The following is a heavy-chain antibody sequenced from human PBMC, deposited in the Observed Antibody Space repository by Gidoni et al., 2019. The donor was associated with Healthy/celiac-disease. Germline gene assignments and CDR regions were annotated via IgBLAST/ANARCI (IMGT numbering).Heavy chain of an antibody. D-gene: IGHD3-22*01. J-gene: IGHJ6*02. CDR2: IKQDGSEK. V-gene: IGHV3-7*03. CDR1: GFTFSSYW. Sequence: EVQLVESGGGLVQPGGSLRLSCAASGFTFSSYWMSWVRQAPGKGLEWVANIKQDGSEKYYVDSVKGRFTISRDNAKNSLYLQMNSLRAEDTAVYYCARDGYDSSGSQEYYYYYYGMDVWGQGTTVTVSS. CDR3: ARDGYDSSGSQEYYYYYYGMDV.